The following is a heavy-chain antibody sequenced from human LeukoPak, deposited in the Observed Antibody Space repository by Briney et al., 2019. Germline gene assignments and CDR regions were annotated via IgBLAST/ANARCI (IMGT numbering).Heavy chain of an antibody. D-gene: IGHD3-22*01. CDR2: IYSGGST. J-gene: IGHJ4*02. V-gene: IGHV3-53*01. CDR1: GFTVSSNY. CDR3: ARAPEPLYYYDSSGYYR. Sequence: PGGSLRLSCAASGFTVSSNYMSWVRQAPGKGLEWVSVIYSGGSTYYADSVKGRFTISRDNSKNTLYLQMNSLRAEDPAVYYCARAPEPLYYYDSSGYYRWGQGTLVTVSS.